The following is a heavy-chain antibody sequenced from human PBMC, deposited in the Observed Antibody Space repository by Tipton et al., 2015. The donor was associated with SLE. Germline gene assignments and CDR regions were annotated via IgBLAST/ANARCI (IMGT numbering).Heavy chain of an antibody. CDR3: ARGGGCSSTSCYRGNQRYYYYYMDV. Sequence: TLSLTCTVSGGSISSYYWNWIRQPPGRGLEWIGYIYYSGSTNYNPALKSRVTISVDTSENQFSLQLSSVTAADTAVYYCARGGGCSSTSCYRGNQRYYYYYMDVWGKGTTVTVSS. D-gene: IGHD2-2*01. J-gene: IGHJ6*03. CDR1: GGSISSYY. V-gene: IGHV4-59*12. CDR2: IYYSGST.